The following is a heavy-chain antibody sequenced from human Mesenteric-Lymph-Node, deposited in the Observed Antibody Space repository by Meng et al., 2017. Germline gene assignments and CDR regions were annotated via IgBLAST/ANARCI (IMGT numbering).Heavy chain of an antibody. CDR1: GFTFGTYG. V-gene: IGHV3-33*01. D-gene: IGHD1-20*01. Sequence: QVQLVESGGGVVQPGRSLRLSCAASGFTFGTYGMHWVRQAPGKGLEWVAVIWYDGTDKFYGDSVEGRFTISRDNSKNTLFLQMNSLTVDDTAVYYCARADDNWIIIEYWGQGTLVTVSS. CDR2: IWYDGTDK. J-gene: IGHJ4*02. CDR3: ARADDNWIIIEY.